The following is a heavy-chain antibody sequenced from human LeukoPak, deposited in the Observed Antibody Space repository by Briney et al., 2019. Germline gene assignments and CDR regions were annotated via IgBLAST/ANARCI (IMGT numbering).Heavy chain of an antibody. CDR2: IKPDGSEK. CDR3: ARNIPVTRWGY. D-gene: IGHD2-21*01. J-gene: IGHJ4*02. Sequence: SGGSLRLSCAASGFTFGGYNMNWVRQAPGKGLEWVANIKPDGSEKYYVDSVKGRFTISRDNAENSLYLQMNSLRTEDTAVYYCARNIPVTRWGYWGQGTLVTVSS. V-gene: IGHV3-7*01. CDR1: GFTFGGYN.